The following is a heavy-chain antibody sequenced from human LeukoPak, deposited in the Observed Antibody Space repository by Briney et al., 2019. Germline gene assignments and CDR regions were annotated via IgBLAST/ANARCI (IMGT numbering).Heavy chain of an antibody. J-gene: IGHJ4*02. Sequence: PGGSLRLSCAASGFIVSSNYMSWVRQAPGKGLEWVSVIYSGGATYYADSVKGRFSISRDNSKNTLYLQMNSLRAEDTAVFYCARSYSSGWYPIDYWGQGTLVTVSS. D-gene: IGHD6-19*01. CDR3: ARSYSSGWYPIDY. V-gene: IGHV3-53*01. CDR2: IYSGGAT. CDR1: GFIVSSNY.